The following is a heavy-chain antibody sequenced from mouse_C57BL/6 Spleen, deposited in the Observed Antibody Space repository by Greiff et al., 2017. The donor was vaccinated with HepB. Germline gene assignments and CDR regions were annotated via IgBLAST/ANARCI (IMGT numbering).Heavy chain of an antibody. CDR1: GFTFSDYG. D-gene: IGHD1-1*01. CDR3: AREDYGGYYFDY. J-gene: IGHJ2*01. Sequence: EVKLMESGGGLVKPGGSLKLSCAASGFTFSDYGMHWVRQAPEKGLEWVAYISSGSSTIYYADTVKGRFTISRDNAKNTLFLQMTSLRSEDTAMYYCAREDYGGYYFDYWVQGTTLTVSS. CDR2: ISSGSSTI. V-gene: IGHV5-17*01.